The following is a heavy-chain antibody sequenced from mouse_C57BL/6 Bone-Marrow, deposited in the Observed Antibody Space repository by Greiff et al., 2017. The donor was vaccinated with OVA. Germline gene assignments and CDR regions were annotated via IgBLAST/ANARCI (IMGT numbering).Heavy chain of an antibody. V-gene: IGHV5-17*01. CDR3: ARHLTTVVDWYFDV. Sequence: VQLQQSGGGLVKPGGSLKLSCAASGFTFSDYGMHWVRQAPEKGLEWVAYISSGSSTIYYADTVKGRFTISRDNAKNTLFLQMTSLRSEDTAMYYCARHLTTVVDWYFDVWGTGTTVTVSS. D-gene: IGHD1-1*01. CDR1: GFTFSDYG. CDR2: ISSGSSTI. J-gene: IGHJ1*03.